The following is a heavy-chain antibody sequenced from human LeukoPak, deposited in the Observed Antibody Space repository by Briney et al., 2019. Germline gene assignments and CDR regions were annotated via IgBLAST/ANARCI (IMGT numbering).Heavy chain of an antibody. CDR2: ISSSSSYI. V-gene: IGHV3-21*01. Sequence: GGSLRPSCAASGFTFSSYSMNWVRQAPGKGLEWVSSISSSSSYIYYADSVKGRFTISRDNAKNSLYLQMNSLRAEDTAVYYCAREDSSGYYRDLDYWGQGTLVTVSS. CDR1: GFTFSSYS. CDR3: AREDSSGYYRDLDY. D-gene: IGHD3-22*01. J-gene: IGHJ4*02.